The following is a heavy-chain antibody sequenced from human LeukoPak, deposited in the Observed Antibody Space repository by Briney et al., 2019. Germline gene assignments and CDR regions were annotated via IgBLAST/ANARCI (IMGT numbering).Heavy chain of an antibody. CDR1: GGSISDYY. D-gene: IGHD3-22*01. V-gene: IGHV4-59*01. CDR2: IYYNGTT. CDR3: ARGISSAYYSGMVYYSYYYIDV. J-gene: IGHJ6*03. Sequence: SETLSLTCTVSGGSISDYYWNWIRQPPGKGLEWIGYIYYNGTTNYNPSLKSRVTLSVDASKNHFPLKLRSVTAADTAVYYCARGISSAYYSGMVYYSYYYIDVWGKGTTVTITS.